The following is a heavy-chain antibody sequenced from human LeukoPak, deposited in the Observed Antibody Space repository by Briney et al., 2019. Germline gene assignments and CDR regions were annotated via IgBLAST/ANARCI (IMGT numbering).Heavy chain of an antibody. D-gene: IGHD3-22*01. CDR1: GFTFSSHA. Sequence: GGSLRLSCAASGFTFSSHAMSWVRQAPGKGLEWVSAISGSTYYADSVKGRFTISRDNAKNSLYLQMNSLRDEDTAVYYCARDPITMIVGGYFDYWGQGTLVTVSS. CDR2: ISGST. V-gene: IGHV3-23*01. J-gene: IGHJ4*02. CDR3: ARDPITMIVGGYFDY.